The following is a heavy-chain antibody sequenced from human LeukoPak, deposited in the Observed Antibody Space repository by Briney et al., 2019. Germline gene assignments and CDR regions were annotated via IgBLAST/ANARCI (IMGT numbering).Heavy chain of an antibody. V-gene: IGHV3-23*01. CDR3: AKDQLVRGVITNHFDY. Sequence: GGSLRLSCAASGFTFSSYAMSWVRQAPGKGLEWVSAISGSGGSTYYADSVKGRFTISRDNSKNTLYLQMNSLRAEDTAVYYCAKDQLVRGVITNHFDYWGQGTLVTVSS. CDR1: GFTFSSYA. CDR2: ISGSGGST. D-gene: IGHD3-10*01. J-gene: IGHJ4*02.